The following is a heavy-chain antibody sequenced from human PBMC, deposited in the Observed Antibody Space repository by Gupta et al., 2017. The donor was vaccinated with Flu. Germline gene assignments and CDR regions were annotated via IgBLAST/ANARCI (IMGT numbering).Heavy chain of an antibody. Sequence: QVQLQESGPGLVKPSATLSLTCSVSDGSISFYYWSWIRQSPGKGLEWIGYIYFNGNTNYNPSLKSRVTISVETSKNQFSLNLRSVTTADTAVYYCARASRNGFADFWGPGTLVTVSS. CDR1: DGSISFYY. CDR3: ARASRNGFADF. V-gene: IGHV4-59*01. J-gene: IGHJ4*02. CDR2: IYFNGNT.